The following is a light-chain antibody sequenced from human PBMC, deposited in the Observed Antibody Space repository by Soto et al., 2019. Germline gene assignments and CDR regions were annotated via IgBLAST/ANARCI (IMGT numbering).Light chain of an antibody. CDR3: ATWDDRLTAWM. Sequence: QSALTQSPSVSGAPRQSVNISCSGNNSNIGSNAVHWYQQLPGKAPKLLMYYNDMLPSGVSDRFSGSKSGTSASLAISGLQSEDEGDYYCATWDDRLTAWMFGGGTKLTVL. CDR2: YND. J-gene: IGLJ3*02. V-gene: IGLV1-36*01. CDR1: NSNIGSNA.